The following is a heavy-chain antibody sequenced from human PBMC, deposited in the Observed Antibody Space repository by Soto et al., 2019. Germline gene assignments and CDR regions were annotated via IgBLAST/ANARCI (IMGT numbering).Heavy chain of an antibody. J-gene: IGHJ3*02. CDR2: ISSSSSYI. CDR3: ARDILFQNPYLDAFDI. Sequence: GGSLRLSCAASGFTFSSYSMNWVRQAPGKGLEWVSSISSSSSYIYYADSVKGRFTISRDNAKNSLYLQMNSLRAEDTAVYYCARDILFQNPYLDAFDIWGQGTMVPVSS. CDR1: GFTFSSYS. V-gene: IGHV3-21*01. D-gene: IGHD2-21*01.